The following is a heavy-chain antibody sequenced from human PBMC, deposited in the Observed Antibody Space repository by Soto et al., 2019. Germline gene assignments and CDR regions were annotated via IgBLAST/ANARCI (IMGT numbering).Heavy chain of an antibody. CDR3: ARALNSSDPYGMDV. Sequence: GASVKVSCKASGYTFTSYGISWVRQAPGQGLEWMGWISAYNGNTNYAQKLQGRVTMTTDTSTSTAYMELRSLRSDDTAVYYCARALNSSDPYGMDVWGQGTTDTVSS. V-gene: IGHV1-18*01. J-gene: IGHJ6*02. CDR2: ISAYNGNT. D-gene: IGHD6-19*01. CDR1: GYTFTSYG.